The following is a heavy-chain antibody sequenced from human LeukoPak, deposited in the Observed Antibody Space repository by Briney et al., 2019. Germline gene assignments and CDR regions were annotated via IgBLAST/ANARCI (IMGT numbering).Heavy chain of an antibody. D-gene: IGHD1-26*01. Sequence: SQTLSLTCTVSGGSISSGGYSWSWIRQHPGKGLEWIGYIYYSGSTYYNPSLKSRVTISVDTSKNQFSLKLSSVTAADTAVYYCARRVARVGHYDYWGQGTLVTVSS. J-gene: IGHJ4*02. CDR2: IYYSGST. CDR3: ARRVARVGHYDY. V-gene: IGHV4-31*03. CDR1: GGSISSGGYS.